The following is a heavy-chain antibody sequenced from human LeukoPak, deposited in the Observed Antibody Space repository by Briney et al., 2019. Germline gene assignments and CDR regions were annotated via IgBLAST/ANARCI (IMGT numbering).Heavy chain of an antibody. CDR1: GYTFTGYY. CDR3: ARQLPSFIVVVPAADFDY. J-gene: IGHJ4*02. D-gene: IGHD2-2*01. Sequence: ASVKVSCKASGYTFTGYYMHWVRQAPGQGLEWMGRINPNSGGTNYAQKFQGRVTITRDTSISTAYMELSRLRSDDTAVYYCARQLPSFIVVVPAADFDYWGQGTLVTVSS. V-gene: IGHV1-2*06. CDR2: INPNSGGT.